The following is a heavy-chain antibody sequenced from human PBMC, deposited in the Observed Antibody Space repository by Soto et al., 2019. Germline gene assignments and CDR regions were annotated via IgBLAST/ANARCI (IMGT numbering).Heavy chain of an antibody. CDR1: GFTLGNFW. V-gene: IGHV3-74*01. J-gene: IGHJ4*02. D-gene: IGHD1-1*01. Sequence: EVQLVESGGGLVQSGGTLRLSCAASGFTLGNFWMHWVRQAPGKGLVWVSRINDYGTTINYAQSVEGRFIISRDDAKSEVYLQMNNLRAEDSAVYYCTRGGVEPFDYWGQGALVTVSS. CDR3: TRGGVEPFDY. CDR2: INDYGTTI.